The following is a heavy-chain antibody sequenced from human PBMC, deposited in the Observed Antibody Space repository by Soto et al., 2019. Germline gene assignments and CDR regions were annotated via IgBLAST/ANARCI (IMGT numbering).Heavy chain of an antibody. Sequence: QVQLVESGGGVVQPGRSLRLSCAASGFTFSSYGMHWVRQAPGKGLEWVAVISYDGSNKYYADSVKGRFTISRDNSMNTVCLHTNRLRDDDTAVYYGAKVGESSGDGGDGWTDDAFDCWRQGTMVAVSS. CDR2: ISYDGSNK. V-gene: IGHV3-30*18. CDR1: GFTFSSYG. J-gene: IGHJ3*01. D-gene: IGHD3-22*01. CDR3: AKVGESSGDGGDGWTDDAFDC.